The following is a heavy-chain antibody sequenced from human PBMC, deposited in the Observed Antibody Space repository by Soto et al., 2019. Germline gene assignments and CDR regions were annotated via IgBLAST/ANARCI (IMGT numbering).Heavy chain of an antibody. CDR2: INPNSGGT. CDR3: ARDAISDCSGGSCYSHWFDP. V-gene: IGHV1-2*04. Sequence: QVQLVQSGAEVKKPGASVKVSCKASGYTFTGYYMHWVRQAPGQGLEWMGWINPNSGGTNYAQKLQGWVTMTRDTSISTAYMELSRVRSDDTAVYYCARDAISDCSGGSCYSHWFDPWGQGTLVTVSS. CDR1: GYTFTGYY. J-gene: IGHJ5*02. D-gene: IGHD2-15*01.